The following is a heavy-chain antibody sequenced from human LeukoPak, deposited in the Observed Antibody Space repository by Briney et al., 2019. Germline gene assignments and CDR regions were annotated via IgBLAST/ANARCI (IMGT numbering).Heavy chain of an antibody. D-gene: IGHD6-19*01. CDR3: AREKTDSSGRYFDY. CDR2: INSDGSSK. V-gene: IGHV3-74*03. Sequence: GGSLRLSCAASGFTFSRYWMHGVRQAPGKGLVWVSRINSDGSSKTYADSVKGQFTISSDNAKNTLYLQMDSLRAEDTAVYHCAREKTDSSGRYFDYWGQGTLVTVSS. J-gene: IGHJ4*02. CDR1: GFTFSRYW.